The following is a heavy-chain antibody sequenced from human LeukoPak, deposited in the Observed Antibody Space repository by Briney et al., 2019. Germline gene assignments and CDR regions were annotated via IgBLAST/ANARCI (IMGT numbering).Heavy chain of an antibody. CDR1: GFTFSTYW. CDR2: INSDGSST. CDR3: ARDYGCSSTSCYAGAEYFQH. V-gene: IGHV3-74*01. J-gene: IGHJ1*01. Sequence: PGGSLRLSCAASGFTFSTYWMHWVRRTPGKGLVWVSRINSDGSSTSYADSVKGRFTISRDNAKNTLYLQMNSLRAEDTAVYYCARDYGCSSTSCYAGAEYFQHWGQGTLVTVSS. D-gene: IGHD2-2*01.